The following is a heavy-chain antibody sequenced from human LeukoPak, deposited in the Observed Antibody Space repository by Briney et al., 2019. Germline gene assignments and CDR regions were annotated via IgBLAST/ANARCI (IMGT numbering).Heavy chain of an antibody. V-gene: IGHV4-34*01. D-gene: IGHD3-22*01. CDR3: AREVNYYRYFQH. Sequence: SETLSLTCAVYGGSFSGYYWSWIRQPPGKGLEWIGEINHSGSTNYNPSLKSRVTISVDTSKNQFSLKLSSVTAADTAVYYCAREVNYYRYFQHWGQGTLVIVSS. J-gene: IGHJ1*01. CDR2: INHSGST. CDR1: GGSFSGYY.